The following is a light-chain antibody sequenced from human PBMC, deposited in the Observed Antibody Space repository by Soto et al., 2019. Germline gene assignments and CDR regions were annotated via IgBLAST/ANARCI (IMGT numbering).Light chain of an antibody. J-gene: IGLJ1*01. CDR3: SSYAGSNWYV. CDR1: DSDVGGYNY. CDR2: EVN. V-gene: IGLV2-8*01. Sequence: QSALTQPPSASVYPGQSVTISCTRTDSDVGGYNYVSWYQQYPGKAPKLIIYEVNERPSGVPDRFSGSKSGNTASLTVSGLQTADEADYYCSSYAGSNWYVFGTGTNVTVL.